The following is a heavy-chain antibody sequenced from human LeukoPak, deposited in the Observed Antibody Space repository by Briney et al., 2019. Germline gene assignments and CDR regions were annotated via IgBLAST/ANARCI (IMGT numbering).Heavy chain of an antibody. V-gene: IGHV3-23*01. CDR3: AKPPGLRRLDP. D-gene: IGHD5-12*01. J-gene: IGHJ5*02. CDR2: INNSGGST. CDR1: GFTFRSYA. Sequence: GGSLRLSCAASGFTFRSYAMNWVRQAPGKGLAWVSGINNSGGSTYYADSVKGRFTISRDNSKNTLYLQMNSLRAEDTAVYYCAKPPGLRRLDPWGQGTLVTVSS.